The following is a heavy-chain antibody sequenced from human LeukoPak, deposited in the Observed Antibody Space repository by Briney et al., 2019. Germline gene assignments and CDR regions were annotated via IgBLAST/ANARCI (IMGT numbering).Heavy chain of an antibody. J-gene: IGHJ4*02. CDR2: ISAYNGNT. CDR3: ARDRNWGIAAAGPDY. CDR1: GYTFTSYG. V-gene: IGHV1-18*01. D-gene: IGHD6-13*01. Sequence: VASVKVSCKASGYTFTSYGISWVRQAPGQGLEWMGWISAYNGNTNYAQKLQGRVTMTTDTSTSTAYMELRSLRSDDTAVYYCARDRNWGIAAAGPDYWGQGTLVTVSS.